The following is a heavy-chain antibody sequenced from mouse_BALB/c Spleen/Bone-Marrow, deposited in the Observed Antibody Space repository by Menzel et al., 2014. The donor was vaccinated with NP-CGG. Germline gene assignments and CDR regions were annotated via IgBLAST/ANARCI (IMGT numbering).Heavy chain of an antibody. V-gene: IGHV1-7*01. CDR3: ARIYYYGRGY. D-gene: IGHD1-1*01. J-gene: IGHJ2*01. Sequence: VKLMESGAELAKPGASVKMSCKASGYTFTNYWMHWVKPRPGQGLEWIGYINPSTGYTEYNQKFKDKATLTADKSSSAAYMQLSSLTSEVAAVYYCARIYYYGRGYWGQGTTLTVSS. CDR1: GYTFTNYW. CDR2: INPSTGYT.